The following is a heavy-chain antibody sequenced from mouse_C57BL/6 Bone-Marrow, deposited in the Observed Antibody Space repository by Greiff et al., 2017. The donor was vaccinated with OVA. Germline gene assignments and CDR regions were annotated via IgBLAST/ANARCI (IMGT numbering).Heavy chain of an antibody. CDR2: IHPNSGST. V-gene: IGHV1-64*01. Sequence: QVQLQQPGAELVKPGASVKLSCKASGYTFTSYWMHWVKQRPGQGLEWIGMIHPNSGSTNYNEKFKSKATLTVDKSSSTAYMQLSSLTSEDSAVYYCARWGYYGSRGYFDVWGTGTTVTVSS. CDR1: GYTFTSYW. CDR3: ARWGYYGSRGYFDV. D-gene: IGHD1-1*01. J-gene: IGHJ1*03.